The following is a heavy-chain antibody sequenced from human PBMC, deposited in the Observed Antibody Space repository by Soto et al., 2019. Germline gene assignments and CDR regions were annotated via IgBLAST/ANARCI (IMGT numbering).Heavy chain of an antibody. Sequence: SETLSLTCTVSGGSISSYYWSWIRQPPGKGLEWIGYIHYSGSTNYNPSLKSRVTISIDTSKNQFSLKVSSVTASDTAVYYCARSIFGVVNFDYWGQGTLVTVSS. V-gene: IGHV4-59*08. CDR2: IHYSGST. CDR1: GGSISSYY. D-gene: IGHD3-3*01. CDR3: ARSIFGVVNFDY. J-gene: IGHJ4*02.